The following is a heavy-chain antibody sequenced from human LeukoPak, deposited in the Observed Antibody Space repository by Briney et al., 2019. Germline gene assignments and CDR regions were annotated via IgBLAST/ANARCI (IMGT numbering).Heavy chain of an antibody. J-gene: IGHJ4*02. CDR3: ARGYYGDYVDY. D-gene: IGHD4-17*01. CDR1: GFTVSSNY. V-gene: IGHV3-66*01. CDR2: IYSDGST. Sequence: GGSLRLSCAASGFTVSSNYMSWVRQAPGKGLEWVSVIYSDGSTSYADSVKGRFTISRDNSKNTLYLQMNSLRAEDTAVYYCARGYYGDYVDYWGQGTLVTVSS.